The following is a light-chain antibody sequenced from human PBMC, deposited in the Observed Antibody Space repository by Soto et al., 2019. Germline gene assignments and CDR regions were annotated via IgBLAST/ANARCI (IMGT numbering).Light chain of an antibody. J-gene: IGKJ5*01. V-gene: IGKV3D-20*02. CDR2: GAS. CDR3: QQRSNWPPLRT. Sequence: EIVLTQSPGTLSLSPGERATLSCRASQSVSSSYLAWYQQKPGQAPRLLIYGASSRATGIPDRFSGSGSGTDFTLTISRLEPEDFAVYYCQQRSNWPPLRTFGQGTRLEIK. CDR1: QSVSSSY.